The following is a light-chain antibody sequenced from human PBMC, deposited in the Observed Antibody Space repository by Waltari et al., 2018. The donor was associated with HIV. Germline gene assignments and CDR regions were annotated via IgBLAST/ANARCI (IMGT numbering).Light chain of an antibody. J-gene: IGLJ3*02. V-gene: IGLV6-57*02. Sequence: KLMLTQRHSVSESPGETVTISCTGSSGRIASNYVQWYQQRPGSAPTTVIFEDNQRSSVVPDRFSGSIDSSSNSASLTISRLKTEYEADYYCQSFDGITAVFCGGTKLTVL. CDR2: EDN. CDR1: SGRIASNY. CDR3: QSFDGITAV.